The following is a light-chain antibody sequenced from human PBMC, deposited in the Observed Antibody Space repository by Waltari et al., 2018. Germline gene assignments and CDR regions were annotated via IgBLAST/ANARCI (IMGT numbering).Light chain of an antibody. J-gene: IGKJ1*01. CDR2: LGS. CDR1: QSLLHRNGNHY. CDR3: MQSLLALWT. Sequence: DIVLTQSTFSLPVTPGEQASISCRSSQSLLHRNGNHYLDWYLQKPGQSPQLLFYLGSTRAPGVPDRFSASGSCTDFTLKISTVEAEDVGVYYCMQSLLALWTFGQGTKVEIK. V-gene: IGKV2-28*01.